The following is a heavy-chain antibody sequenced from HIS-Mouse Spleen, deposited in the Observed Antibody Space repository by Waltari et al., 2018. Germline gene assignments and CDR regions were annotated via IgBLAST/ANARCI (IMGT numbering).Heavy chain of an antibody. D-gene: IGHD6-6*01. CDR2: ISYDGSNK. V-gene: IGHV3-30*04. Sequence: QVQLVESGGGVVQPGRSLRLSCAASGFTFSSYAMHWVRQAPGKGLGLVAVISYDGSNKYYADSVKGRFTISRDNSKNTLYLQMNSLRAEDTAVYYCARSYSSSYYFDYWGQGTLVTVSS. CDR3: ARSYSSSYYFDY. J-gene: IGHJ4*02. CDR1: GFTFSSYA.